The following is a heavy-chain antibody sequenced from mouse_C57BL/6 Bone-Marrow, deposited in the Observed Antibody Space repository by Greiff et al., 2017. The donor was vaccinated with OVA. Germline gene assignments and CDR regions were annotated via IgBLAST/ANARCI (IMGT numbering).Heavy chain of an antibody. D-gene: IGHD4-1*01. CDR2: IYPGNSDT. CDR3: TRYWAFDY. V-gene: IGHV1-5*01. J-gene: IGHJ2*01. CDR1: GYTFTSYW. Sequence: EVKVVESGTVLARPGASVKMSCKTSGYTFTSYWMHWVKQRPGQGLEWIGAIYPGNSDTSYNQKFKGKAKLTEDTSASTASLELIILTNEDAAVYYCTRYWAFDYWGQGTTLTVSS.